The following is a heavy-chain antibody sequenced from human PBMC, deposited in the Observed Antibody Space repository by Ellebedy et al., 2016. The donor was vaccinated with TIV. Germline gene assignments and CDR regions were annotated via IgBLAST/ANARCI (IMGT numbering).Heavy chain of an antibody. Sequence: GESLKISCAASGFTFSRYDMNWVRQAPGKGLEWVSRISGSRGTTHYADSVKGRFTISRDNSKNILYLQMNSLRADDTAVYYCAKDRDYFYDSSGFDYWGQGSLVTVSS. D-gene: IGHD3-22*01. CDR1: GFTFSRYD. CDR2: ISGSRGTT. J-gene: IGHJ4*02. V-gene: IGHV3-23*01. CDR3: AKDRDYFYDSSGFDY.